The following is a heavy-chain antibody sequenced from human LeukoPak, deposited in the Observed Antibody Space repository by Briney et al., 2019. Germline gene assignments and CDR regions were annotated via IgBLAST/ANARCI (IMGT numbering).Heavy chain of an antibody. CDR2: IISGGRVM. V-gene: IGHV3-48*01. Sequence: PVGCLRLSCGASGYTFSDYTMNWVRQAPGKGPEWISYIISGGRVMHYADSVKGRFTISRDNVENSLYLQMNSLRVEDTAVYYCTRDLEYWGQGVLVTVSS. CDR1: GYTFSDYT. J-gene: IGHJ4*02. CDR3: TRDLEY.